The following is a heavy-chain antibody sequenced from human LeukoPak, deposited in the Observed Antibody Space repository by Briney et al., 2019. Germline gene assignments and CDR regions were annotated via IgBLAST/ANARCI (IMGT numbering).Heavy chain of an antibody. Sequence: SETLSLTCTVSGGSVSSGSYHWDWIRQPPGKGLEWIGSIYYSGSTYYNPSLKSRVTISVDTSKNQFSLKLSSVTAADTAVYYCASPDSSNPALDYWGQGTLVTVSS. CDR3: ASPDSSNPALDY. J-gene: IGHJ4*02. D-gene: IGHD6-13*01. CDR1: GGSVSSGSYH. CDR2: IYYSGST. V-gene: IGHV4-39*07.